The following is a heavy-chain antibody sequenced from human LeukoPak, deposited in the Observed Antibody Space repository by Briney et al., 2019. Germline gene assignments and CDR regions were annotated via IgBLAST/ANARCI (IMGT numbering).Heavy chain of an antibody. CDR2: IIPIFGTA. D-gene: IGHD1-26*01. J-gene: IGHJ3*02. V-gene: IGHV1-69*13. CDR1: GGTFGSYA. Sequence: SVKVSCKASGGTFGSYAISWVRQAPGQGLEWMGGIIPIFGTANYAQKFQGRVTITADESTSTAYMELSSLRSEDTAVYYCARVLTLVVGATGAFDIWGQGTMVTVSS. CDR3: ARVLTLVVGATGAFDI.